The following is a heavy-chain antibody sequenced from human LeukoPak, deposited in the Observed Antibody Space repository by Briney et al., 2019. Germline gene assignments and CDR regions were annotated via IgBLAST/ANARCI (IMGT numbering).Heavy chain of an antibody. CDR3: GRDPYGDYGDCFDY. CDR1: GFTVSSNS. V-gene: IGHV3-53*01. Sequence: GGSLRLSCTVSGFTVSSNSMSWVRQAPGKGLEWVSFIYSDNTHYSDSVKGRFTISRDNPKNTLYLQMNSLRAEDTAVYYCGRDPYGDYGDCFDYWGQGTLVTVSS. CDR2: IYSDNT. J-gene: IGHJ4*02. D-gene: IGHD4-17*01.